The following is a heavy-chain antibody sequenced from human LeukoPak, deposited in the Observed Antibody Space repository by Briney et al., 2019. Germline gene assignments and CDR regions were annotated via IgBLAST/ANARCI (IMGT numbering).Heavy chain of an antibody. Sequence: GASVKVSCKASGGTFSSYAISWVRQAPGQGLEWMGGIIPIFGTANYAQKFQGRVTITADESTSTAYMELSSLRSEDTAVYYCAKNLGAAYYCGMDVWGQGTTVTVS. CDR2: IIPIFGTA. J-gene: IGHJ6*02. V-gene: IGHV1-69*13. D-gene: IGHD1-26*01. CDR3: AKNLGAAYYCGMDV. CDR1: GGTFSSYA.